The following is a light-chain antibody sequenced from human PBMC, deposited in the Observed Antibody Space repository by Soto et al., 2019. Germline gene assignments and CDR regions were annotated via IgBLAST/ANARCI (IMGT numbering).Light chain of an antibody. CDR1: QGIGNA. CDR3: LQDINYPWT. J-gene: IGKJ1*01. V-gene: IGKV1-6*01. CDR2: GAS. Sequence: AIQMTHSPSSLSASVGDRVTISCRASQGIGNALGWNQQKPGKPPKVLIYGASNLQSGVPPRFSGSGSGTHFTLAISSLQPEDSATYSCLQDINYPWTFGQGTKVDIK.